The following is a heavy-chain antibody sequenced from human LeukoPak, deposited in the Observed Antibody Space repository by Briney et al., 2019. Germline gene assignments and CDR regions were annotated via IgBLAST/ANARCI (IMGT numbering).Heavy chain of an antibody. CDR2: IKQDGSEE. CDR1: GFPFSSYW. V-gene: IGHV3-7*03. CDR3: ARRYFDY. J-gene: IGHJ4*02. Sequence: GGSLRLSCVASGFPFSSYWMTWVRQAPGKGLKWVANIKQDGSEEYYVDSVKGRFTISRDNAKNSLYLQMNSLRAEDTAVYYCARRYFDYWGQGILVTVSS.